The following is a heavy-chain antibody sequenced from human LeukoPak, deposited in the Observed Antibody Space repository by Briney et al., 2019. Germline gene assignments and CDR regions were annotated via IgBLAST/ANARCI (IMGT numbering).Heavy chain of an antibody. CDR3: QIVVVITQPDY. D-gene: IGHD3-22*01. CDR1: GGTFSSYA. V-gene: IGHV1-69*01. CDR2: IIPIFGTA. J-gene: IGHJ4*02. Sequence: SVKVSCKASGGTFSSYAISWVRQAPGQGLEWMGGIIPIFGTANYAQKFQDRVTITADESTSTAYMELSSLRSEDTAVYYCQIVVVITQPDYWGQGTLVTVSS.